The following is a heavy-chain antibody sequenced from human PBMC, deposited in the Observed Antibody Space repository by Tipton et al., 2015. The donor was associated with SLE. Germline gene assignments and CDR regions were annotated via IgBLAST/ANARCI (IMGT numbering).Heavy chain of an antibody. J-gene: IGHJ4*02. CDR3: ARRINLDY. Sequence: RSLRLSCAASGFTFTSYAMHWVRQAPGKGLEWVAFIRYDGSNKYYADSVKGRFTISRDNSKNTLYMQMNSLRAEDTAVYYCARRINLDYWGQGTLVTVSS. CDR1: GFTFTSYA. CDR2: IRYDGSNK. V-gene: IGHV3-30*04. D-gene: IGHD3-16*01.